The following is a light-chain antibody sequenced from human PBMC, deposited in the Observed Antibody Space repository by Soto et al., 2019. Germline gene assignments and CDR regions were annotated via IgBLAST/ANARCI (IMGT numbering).Light chain of an antibody. J-gene: IGLJ2*01. CDR2: ANT. CDR1: SSYIGAGYD. V-gene: IGLV1-40*01. Sequence: QSVLTQPPSVSGAPGQRVTISCTGSSSYIGAGYDVHWYQQLPGTAPKLLIHANTNRPSGVPDRFSGSKSGTSASLAITGLQAEDEADYYCQSYDDSLGGHVIFGGGTKVTVL. CDR3: QSYDDSLGGHVI.